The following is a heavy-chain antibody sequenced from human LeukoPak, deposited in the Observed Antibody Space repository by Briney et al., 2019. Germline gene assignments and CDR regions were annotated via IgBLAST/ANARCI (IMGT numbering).Heavy chain of an antibody. Sequence: GGSPRLSCAASGFTFSSYAMSWVRQAPGKGLEWVSALSGSGTSTYYADSVKGRFTISRDNSKNTLYLQMNSLRAEDTAVYYCAKAALVRGVIIPHYYYSMDVWGQGTTVTVSS. D-gene: IGHD3-10*01. V-gene: IGHV3-23*01. CDR3: AKAALVRGVIIPHYYYSMDV. J-gene: IGHJ6*02. CDR1: GFTFSSYA. CDR2: LSGSGTST.